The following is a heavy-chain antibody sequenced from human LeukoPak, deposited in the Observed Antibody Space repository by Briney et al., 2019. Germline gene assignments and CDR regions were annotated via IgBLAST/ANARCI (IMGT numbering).Heavy chain of an antibody. V-gene: IGHV1-69*05. J-gene: IGHJ4*02. CDR1: GCTFSSYA. CDR2: IIPIFGTA. Sequence: GASVKVSCKASGCTFSSYAISWVRQAPGQGLECMGGIIPIFGTANYAQKFQGRVTITTDESTSTAYMELSSLRSEDTAVYYCASEPIAPGRLYYFDYWGQGTLVTVSS. CDR3: ASEPIAPGRLYYFDY. D-gene: IGHD6-13*01.